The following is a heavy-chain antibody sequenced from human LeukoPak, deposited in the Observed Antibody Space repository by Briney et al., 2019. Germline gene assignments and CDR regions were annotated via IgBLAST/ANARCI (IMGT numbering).Heavy chain of an antibody. CDR3: ARQGRDSILVDTAMVTYFDY. Sequence: GGSLRLSCAASGFTFSSYWMSWVRQAPGKGLEWVANIKQDGSEKYYVDSVKGRFTISRDNAKNSLYLQMNSLRAEDTAVYYCARQGRDSILVDTAMVTYFDYWGQGTLVTVSS. V-gene: IGHV3-7*01. CDR1: GFTFSSYW. D-gene: IGHD5-18*01. CDR2: IKQDGSEK. J-gene: IGHJ4*02.